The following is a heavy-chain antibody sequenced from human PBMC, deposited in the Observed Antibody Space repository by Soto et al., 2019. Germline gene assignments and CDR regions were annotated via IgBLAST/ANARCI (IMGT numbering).Heavy chain of an antibody. D-gene: IGHD6-19*01. CDR1: GYTFTDSY. CDR2: MNPNSGNT. V-gene: IGHV1-8*02. CDR3: ARALTRYSSGEGV. Sequence: ASVKVSCKASGYTFTDSYIHWVRQAPGQGLEWMGWMNPNSGNTGYAQKFQGRVTMTRNTSISTAYMELSSLRSEDTAVYYCARALTRYSSGEGVWGQGTTVTVYS. J-gene: IGHJ6*02.